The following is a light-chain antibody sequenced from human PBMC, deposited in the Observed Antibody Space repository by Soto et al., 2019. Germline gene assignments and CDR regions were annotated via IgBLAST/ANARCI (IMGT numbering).Light chain of an antibody. V-gene: IGKV4-1*01. CDR2: WAS. CDR1: QSVLYSSNNKNY. J-gene: IGKJ2*01. CDR3: QPYYVTPFA. Sequence: DIVMTQSPDSLAVSLGEGATINCKSSQSVLYSSNNKNYLAWYQQKPGQPPKLLISWASTRESGVPDRFSGSGSGTDFTLTISSLQAEDVAVYYCQPYYVTPFAFGQGTKLEI.